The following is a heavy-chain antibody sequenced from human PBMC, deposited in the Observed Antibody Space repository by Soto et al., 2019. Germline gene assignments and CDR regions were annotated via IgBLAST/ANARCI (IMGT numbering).Heavy chain of an antibody. V-gene: IGHV1-24*01. CDR3: ATGRDYGDYEWSRRYYFDY. CDR1: GYTLTELS. D-gene: IGHD4-17*01. J-gene: IGHJ4*02. CDR2: FDPEDGET. Sequence: ASVKVSCKVSGYTLTELSMHWGRQAPGKGLEWMGGFDPEDGETIYAQKFQGRVTMTEDTSTDTAYMELSSLRSEDTAVYYCATGRDYGDYEWSRRYYFDYWGQGTLVTVSS.